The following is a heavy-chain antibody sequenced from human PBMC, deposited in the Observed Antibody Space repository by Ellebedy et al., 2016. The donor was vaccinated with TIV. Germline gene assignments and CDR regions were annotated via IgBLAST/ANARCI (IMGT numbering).Heavy chain of an antibody. V-gene: IGHV3-48*04. D-gene: IGHD3-10*01. Sequence: GGSLRLSXVASGFTFSSYSMNWVRQAPGKVLAWVSYISSSSSTIYYADSVKGRFTISRDNAKNSLYLQMNSLRADDTAVYFCARDKGAMSTTLGSRFDYWGQGNLVSVSS. CDR1: GFTFSSYS. J-gene: IGHJ4*02. CDR3: ARDKGAMSTTLGSRFDY. CDR2: ISSSSSTI.